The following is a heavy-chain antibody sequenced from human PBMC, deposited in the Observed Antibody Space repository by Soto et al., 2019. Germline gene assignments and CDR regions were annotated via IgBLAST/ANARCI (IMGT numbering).Heavy chain of an antibody. CDR1: GTFKSYS. CDR2: ITPMFGTI. J-gene: IGHJ3*02. CDR3: ARLRRETFLNDAFDI. V-gene: IGHV1-69*01. Sequence: QVQLVQSGAEVQKPGSSVKVSCKASGTFKSYSITWVRQAPGQGLEWMGVITPMFGTINYAQKFQGRVTITADESTNTAYMELSSLRSGDTAVYYCARLRRETFLNDAFDIWGPGTMVTVSS.